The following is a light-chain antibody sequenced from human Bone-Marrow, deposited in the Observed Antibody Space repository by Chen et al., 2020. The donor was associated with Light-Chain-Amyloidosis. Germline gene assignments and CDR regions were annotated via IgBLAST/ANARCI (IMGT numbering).Light chain of an antibody. CDR1: TSNIGNHV. CDR2: RNN. Sequence: QPILTQPPSASGTPGQRVTISCSRSTSNIGNHVVPLYQHLPGTAPKLLISRNNQRPSGVPARFAGSKSGTSASLISSGLRSEDAADYYCGTGDDSVRGPVFGGETKLTVL. J-gene: IGLJ3*02. V-gene: IGLV1-47*01. CDR3: GTGDDSVRGPV.